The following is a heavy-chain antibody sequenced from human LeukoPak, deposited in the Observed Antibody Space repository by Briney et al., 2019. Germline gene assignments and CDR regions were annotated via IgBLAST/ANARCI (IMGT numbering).Heavy chain of an antibody. CDR3: ARGIAAGPERAFDI. CDR1: GGSISSGGYY. Sequence: PSETLSLTCTVSGGSISSGGYYWSWIRQPPGKGLEWIGYIHHSGSTYYNPSLKSRVTISVDRSKNQFSLKMSSVTAADTAVYYCARGIAAGPERAFDIWGQGTMVTVSS. V-gene: IGHV4-30-2*01. D-gene: IGHD6-13*01. J-gene: IGHJ3*02. CDR2: IHHSGST.